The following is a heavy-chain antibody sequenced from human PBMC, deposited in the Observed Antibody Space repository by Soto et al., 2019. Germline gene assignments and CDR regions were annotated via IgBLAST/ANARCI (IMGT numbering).Heavy chain of an antibody. CDR1: GYPVTAYY. V-gene: IGHV1-2*02. CDR2: INPATGAA. Sequence: QLHLVQSGAVVKKPGASVTVSCSASGYPVTAYYMHWVRQAPGRGLEWMGGINPATGAAKYTQTFPGRVTTTRDTPTSTVFMELSGMTSADTAVFYRARGGGVGVAGSAAFDMWGQGTLVTVSS. D-gene: IGHD3-3*01. CDR3: ARGGGVGVAGSAAFDM. J-gene: IGHJ3*02.